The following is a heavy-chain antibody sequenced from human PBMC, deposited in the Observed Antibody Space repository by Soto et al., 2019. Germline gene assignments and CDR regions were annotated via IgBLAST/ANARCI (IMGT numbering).Heavy chain of an antibody. D-gene: IGHD1-26*01. J-gene: IGHJ4*02. CDR1: GFTFSDAW. CDR2: IKTQTDGEAT. CDR3: ATPGGSYIPY. V-gene: IGHV3-15*01. Sequence: EAQLVESGGGSVNPGGSLRLSCAASGFTFSDAWMAWVRQAPGRGLEWVGLIKTQTDGEATDFAAPVKGRFTISRDNSKNTLDLQMNSMRTEDTAVYYCATPGGSYIPYWGRGTLVTVSS.